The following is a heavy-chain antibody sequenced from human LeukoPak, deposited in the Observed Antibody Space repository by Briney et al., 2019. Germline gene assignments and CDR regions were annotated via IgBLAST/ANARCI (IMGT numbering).Heavy chain of an antibody. Sequence: SETLSLTCAVYGGSFSGYYWSWIRQPPGKGLEWIGEINHSGSTNYNPSLKSRVTISVDTSKNQFSLKLNSVTAADTAVYYCARDYDVLTAYPPTQLFDPWGQGTLVTVSS. CDR2: INHSGST. CDR1: GGSFSGYY. J-gene: IGHJ5*02. D-gene: IGHD3-9*01. V-gene: IGHV4-34*01. CDR3: ARDYDVLTAYPPTQLFDP.